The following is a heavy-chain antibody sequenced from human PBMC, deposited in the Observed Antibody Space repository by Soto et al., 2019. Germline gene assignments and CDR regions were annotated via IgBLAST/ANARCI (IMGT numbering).Heavy chain of an antibody. Sequence: QVQLVQSGGEVKKPGASVKVSCKASGYRFSSYGLNWLRQAPGQGPEWMGWINTFNGNTNSAQKFQGRLRVTTDTYTSTVFLELSSLTSDDTAVYFCARELGISPSAPLEYWGQGSLITVSP. J-gene: IGHJ4*02. D-gene: IGHD2-21*01. V-gene: IGHV1-18*01. CDR3: ARELGISPSAPLEY. CDR1: GYRFSSYG. CDR2: INTFNGNT.